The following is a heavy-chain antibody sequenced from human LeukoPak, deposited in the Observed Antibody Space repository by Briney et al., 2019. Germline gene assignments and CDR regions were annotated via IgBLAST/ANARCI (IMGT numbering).Heavy chain of an antibody. CDR2: IYTTESP. CDR3: SRDPHCRSGSCSFHY. Sequence: SEDLVLTCAVSAGYSFSSDWWSWVRQPPGKGLELIGYIYTTESPNYNASLQSGVAVLLARRYSQFSLRLGSVPGARRAVYYCSRDPHCRSGSCSFHYWGQGALVTVSS. D-gene: IGHD2-15*01. V-gene: IGHV4-4*02. J-gene: IGHJ4*02. CDR1: AGYSFSSDW.